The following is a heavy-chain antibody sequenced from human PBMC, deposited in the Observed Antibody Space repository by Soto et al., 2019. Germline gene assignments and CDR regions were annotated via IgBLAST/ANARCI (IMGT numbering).Heavy chain of an antibody. J-gene: IGHJ4*02. D-gene: IGHD1-26*01. CDR3: ALAGYDSYYFAVTLLSAGHF. Sequence: QVQLVVSGGGLVKPGGSLRISCAASGFTFSDYYISWIRQAPGKGLEWVSYISSSGSIIYYADSVNGRFTISRHNAKNSLYLQMTSLRAEDTAVYYCALAGYDSYYFAVTLLSAGHFWGQGTLVTVSS. CDR1: GFTFSDYY. V-gene: IGHV3-11*01. CDR2: ISSSGSII.